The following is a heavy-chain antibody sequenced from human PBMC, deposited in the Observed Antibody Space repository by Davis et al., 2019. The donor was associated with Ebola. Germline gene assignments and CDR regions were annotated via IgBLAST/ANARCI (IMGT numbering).Heavy chain of an antibody. CDR1: GYTFTGYY. Sequence: SVNVSCMASGYTFTGYYMHWVRQAPGHGIEWIGWINPNSGGTNYAQKFQGWVTMTRDTSISTAYMELSRLRSDDTAVYYCARGGLLWFRELLDPYYYYGMDVWGQGTTVTVSS. D-gene: IGHD3-10*01. V-gene: IGHV1-2*04. CDR3: ARGGLLWFRELLDPYYYYGMDV. J-gene: IGHJ6*02. CDR2: INPNSGGT.